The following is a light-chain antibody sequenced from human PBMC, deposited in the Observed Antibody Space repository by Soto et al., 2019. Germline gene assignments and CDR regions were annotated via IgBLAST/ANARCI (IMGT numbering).Light chain of an antibody. Sequence: QYALTQPASVSGSPGQSITISCTGTSSDGGGYNYVSWYQQHPGKAPKLLICDVTNRPSGVSNRFSGSKSGNTASLTISGLQTEDEADYYCSSFASSIPLVFGGGTKVTVL. CDR1: SSDGGGYNY. J-gene: IGLJ2*01. CDR2: DVT. CDR3: SSFASSIPLV. V-gene: IGLV2-14*03.